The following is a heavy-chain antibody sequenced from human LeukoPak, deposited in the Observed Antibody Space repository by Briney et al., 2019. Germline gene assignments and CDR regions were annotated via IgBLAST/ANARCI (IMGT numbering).Heavy chain of an antibody. Sequence: SETLSLTCAVYGGSFSGYYWGWIRQPPGKGLEWIGNIYYTGSTYYSPSLKNRVTISVDTSNNQFSLKLKSVTAADTAVYYCARGPGTTVARFYYYYMDVWGQGTMVTVSS. V-gene: IGHV4-34*01. CDR1: GGSFSGYY. CDR3: ARGPGTTVARFYYYYMDV. D-gene: IGHD4-23*01. J-gene: IGHJ6*03. CDR2: IYYTGST.